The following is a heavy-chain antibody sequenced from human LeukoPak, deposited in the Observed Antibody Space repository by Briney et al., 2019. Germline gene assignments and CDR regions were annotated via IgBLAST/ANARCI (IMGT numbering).Heavy chain of an antibody. Sequence: SVKVSCKASGGTFSSYAISWVRQAPGQGLEWMGGIIPIFGTANYAQNFQGRVTITADESASTAYVELSSLRSEDTAVYYCERGVRGYYDSSGYYFDSWGQGTLVTVSS. V-gene: IGHV1-69*01. J-gene: IGHJ4*02. CDR2: IIPIFGTA. D-gene: IGHD3-22*01. CDR3: ERGVRGYYDSSGYYFDS. CDR1: GGTFSSYA.